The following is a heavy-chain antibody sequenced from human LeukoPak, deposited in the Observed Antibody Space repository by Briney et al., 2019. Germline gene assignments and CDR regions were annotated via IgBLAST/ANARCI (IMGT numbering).Heavy chain of an antibody. CDR2: IYHSGST. V-gene: IGHV4-4*02. CDR1: GGSISSSNW. J-gene: IGHJ6*02. D-gene: IGHD3-10*01. CDR3: ARRYGDHYYYYYGMDV. Sequence: SGTLSLTCAVSGGSISSSNWWSWVRQPPGKGLEWIGEIYHSGSTNYNPSLKSRVTISVDKSKNQFSLKLSSVTAADTAVYYCARRYGDHYYYYYGMDVWGQGTTVTVSS.